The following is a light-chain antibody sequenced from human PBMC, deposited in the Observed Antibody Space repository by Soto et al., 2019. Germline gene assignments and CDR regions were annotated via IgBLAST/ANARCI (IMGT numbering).Light chain of an antibody. J-gene: IGKJ5*01. CDR2: DAS. V-gene: IGKV1-33*01. CDR1: QDINNY. CDR3: QQSDDLPT. Sequence: DIQLTQSPSSLSASVGDRVTITCQASQDINNYVNWYQQKAGTAPNLLIYDASTLKPGVPSRFSGSGSGTDFTFTISSLQPEDFATYFCQQSDDLPTFGQGTRLVIK.